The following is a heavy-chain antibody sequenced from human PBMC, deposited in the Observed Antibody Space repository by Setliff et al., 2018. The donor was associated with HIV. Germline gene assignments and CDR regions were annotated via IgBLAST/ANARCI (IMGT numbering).Heavy chain of an antibody. V-gene: IGHV3-21*01. Sequence: GGSLRLSCAASGFTFSSYSMNWVRQAPGKGLEWVSSISSSSSYIYYADSVKGRFTISRDNAKNSLYLQMNSLRAEDTAVYYCAKDGDYSNWDYDAFDIWGRGTVVTVSS. CDR3: AKDGDYSNWDYDAFDI. D-gene: IGHD1-7*01. J-gene: IGHJ3*02. CDR1: GFTFSSYS. CDR2: ISSSSSYI.